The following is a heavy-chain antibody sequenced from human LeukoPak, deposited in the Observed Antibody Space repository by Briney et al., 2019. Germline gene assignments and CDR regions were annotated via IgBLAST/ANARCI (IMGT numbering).Heavy chain of an antibody. J-gene: IGHJ3*02. CDR3: ARLYDVDDAFDI. V-gene: IGHV1-18*01. CDR1: GYTFTSYG. Sequence: GASVKVSCKASGYTFTSYGFSWVRQAPGQGLEWMGWISAYNGNTNYAQKLQGRVTMATDTSTSTAYMELRSLRSDDTAVYYCARLYDVDDAFDIWGQGTMVTVSS. CDR2: ISAYNGNT. D-gene: IGHD5/OR15-5a*01.